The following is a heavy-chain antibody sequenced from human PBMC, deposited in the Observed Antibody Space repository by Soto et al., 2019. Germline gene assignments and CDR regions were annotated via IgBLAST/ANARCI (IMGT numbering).Heavy chain of an antibody. J-gene: IGHJ4*02. Sequence: PGESLKISCKVSGYSFTTSWIGWVRQTPGKGLEWMGIIYPGDFDTRYSPSFQGQVIISVDKSISTAYLQWSSLKASDTAMYYCARSSGVYLYYFDYWGQGALVTVAS. CDR3: ARSSGVYLYYFDY. D-gene: IGHD6-19*01. CDR1: GYSFTTSW. CDR2: IYPGDFDT. V-gene: IGHV5-51*01.